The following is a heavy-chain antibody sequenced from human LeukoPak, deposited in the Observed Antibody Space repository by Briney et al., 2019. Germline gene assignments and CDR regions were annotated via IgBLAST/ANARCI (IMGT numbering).Heavy chain of an antibody. CDR2: IYYSGST. CDR1: GGSISSSSYY. CDR3: ELRTCGQWLDRLEFDY. V-gene: IGHV4-39*01. Sequence: SETLSLTCTVSGGSISSSSYYWGWIRQPPGKGLEWIGSIYYSGSTYYNPSLKSRVTISVDTSKNQFPLKLSSVTAAGTAVYYCELRTCGQWLDRLEFDYWGQGTLVTVSS. D-gene: IGHD6-19*01. J-gene: IGHJ4*02.